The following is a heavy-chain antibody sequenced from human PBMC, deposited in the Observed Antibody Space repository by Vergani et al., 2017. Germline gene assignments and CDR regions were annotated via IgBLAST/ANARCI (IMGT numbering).Heavy chain of an antibody. CDR2: ISGSGGST. CDR1: GFTFSSYA. CDR3: AKDVEGPTSFFDY. Sequence: EVQLLESGGGLVQPGGSLRLSCAASGFTFSSYAMSWVRQAPGKGREWVSAISGSGGSTYYADSVKGRFTISRDNSKNTLYLQMNSLRAEDTAVYYCAKDVEGPTSFFDYWGQGTLVTVSS. V-gene: IGHV3-23*01. J-gene: IGHJ4*02. D-gene: IGHD6-6*01.